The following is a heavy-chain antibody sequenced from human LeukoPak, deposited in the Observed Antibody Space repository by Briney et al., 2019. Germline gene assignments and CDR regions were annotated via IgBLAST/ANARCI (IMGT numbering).Heavy chain of an antibody. CDR2: INHSGST. CDR1: GGSFSGYY. J-gene: IGHJ4*02. D-gene: IGHD3-10*01. Sequence: SETLSLTCAVYGGSFSGYYWSWIRQPPGKGLEWIGEINHSGSTNYNPSLKSRVTISVDTSKNQFSLKLSPVTAADTAVYYCARQLTTMVRGTSYYFGYWGQGTLVTVSS. CDR3: ARQLTTMVRGTSYYFGY. V-gene: IGHV4-34*01.